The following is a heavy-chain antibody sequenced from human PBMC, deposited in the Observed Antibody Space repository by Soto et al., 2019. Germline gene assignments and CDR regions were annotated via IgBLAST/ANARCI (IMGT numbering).Heavy chain of an antibody. CDR1: GDSISSPIW. CDR2: SYHNGST. Sequence: SETLSLTCTVFGDSISSPIWWSWVRQPPGKGLEWIGESYHNGSTNYNPSFKSRVTISVAPSKNQFSLKLSSVTAADTAVYYCARADYGDYVYWGQGTLVTVSS. D-gene: IGHD4-17*01. CDR3: ARADYGDYVY. J-gene: IGHJ4*02. V-gene: IGHV4-4*02.